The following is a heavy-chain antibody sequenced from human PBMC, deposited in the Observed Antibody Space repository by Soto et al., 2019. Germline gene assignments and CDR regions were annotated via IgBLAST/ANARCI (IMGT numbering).Heavy chain of an antibody. J-gene: IGHJ6*02. CDR1: GGTFSSYA. V-gene: IGHV1-69*13. Sequence: SVKVSCKASGGTFSSYAISWVRQAPGQGLEWMGGIIPTFGTANYAQKFQGRVTITADESTSTAYMELSSLRSEDTAVYYCARAPLVDKIMVFGYYGMDVWGQGTTVTVSS. CDR2: IIPTFGTA. D-gene: IGHD5-12*01. CDR3: ARAPLVDKIMVFGYYGMDV.